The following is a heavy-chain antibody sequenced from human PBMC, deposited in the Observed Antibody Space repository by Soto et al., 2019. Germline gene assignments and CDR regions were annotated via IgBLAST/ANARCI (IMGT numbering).Heavy chain of an antibody. D-gene: IGHD2-15*01. J-gene: IGHJ4*02. CDR1: GFNFNYHD. CDR3: AKVTWCSCDNCYTRDVG. V-gene: IGHV3-23*01. CDR2: VDGSGDNT. Sequence: EVQLLESGGGLVQSGGSLRLSCAASGFNFNYHDLNWVRQAPGKGLEWVSGVDGSGDNTYYADSVKGRFTISRDNPKNTLHLQMNSLRAEDTGVYYCAKVTWCSCDNCYTRDVGWGQGTLVTVSS.